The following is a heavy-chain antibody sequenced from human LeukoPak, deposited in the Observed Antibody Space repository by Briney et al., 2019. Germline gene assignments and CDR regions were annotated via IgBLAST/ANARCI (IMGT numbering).Heavy chain of an antibody. D-gene: IGHD6-13*01. J-gene: IGHJ5*02. CDR1: GYTFTHYY. V-gene: IGHV1-46*01. Sequence: ASVKVSCKASGYTFTHYYMHWVRQAPGQGLEWVGIINPSSGSTTYGQKFQGRVTMTRDTSTSTVYMELSSLRSEDTAVYYCARATHSSSWYWFDPWGQGTLVTVSS. CDR3: ARATHSSSWYWFDP. CDR2: INPSSGST.